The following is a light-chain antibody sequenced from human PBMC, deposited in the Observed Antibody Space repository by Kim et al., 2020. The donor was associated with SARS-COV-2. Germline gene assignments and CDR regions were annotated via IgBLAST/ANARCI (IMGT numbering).Light chain of an antibody. CDR3: QKCDSAPWT. J-gene: IGKJ1*01. V-gene: IGKV1-27*01. CDR1: QDISNY. Sequence: ASGGDRVTITCRASQDISNYLAWFQLKPGKAPKLLIYAASALQPGGPARFRGSGAGTDFTLTVTSLQPEDVATYYCQKCDSAPWTFGQGTKVDIK. CDR2: AAS.